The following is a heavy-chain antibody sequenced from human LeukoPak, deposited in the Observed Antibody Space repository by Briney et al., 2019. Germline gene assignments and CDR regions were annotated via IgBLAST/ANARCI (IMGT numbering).Heavy chain of an antibody. Sequence: SETLSLTCTVSGGSISSSSYYWGWIRQPPGKGLEWIGSIYHSGSTYYNPSLKSRVTISVDTSKNQFSLKLSSVTAADTAVYYCASRRLGATPGHDAFDIWGQGTMVTVSS. CDR1: GGSISSSSYY. D-gene: IGHD1-26*01. V-gene: IGHV4-39*07. J-gene: IGHJ3*02. CDR3: ASRRLGATPGHDAFDI. CDR2: IYHSGST.